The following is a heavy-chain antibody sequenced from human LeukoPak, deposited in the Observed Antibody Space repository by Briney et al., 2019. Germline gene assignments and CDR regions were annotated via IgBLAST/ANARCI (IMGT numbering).Heavy chain of an antibody. J-gene: IGHJ6*02. V-gene: IGHV4-34*01. CDR3: ARGSMVRGVTNYYYYGMDV. CDR1: GVSFSGYY. Sequence: SETLSLTCAVYGVSFSGYYWSWIRQPPGKGLEWIGEINHSGSTNYNPSLKSRVTISVDTSKNQFSLKLSSVTAADTAVYYCARGSMVRGVTNYYYYGMDVWGRGTKVTVSS. D-gene: IGHD3-10*01. CDR2: INHSGST.